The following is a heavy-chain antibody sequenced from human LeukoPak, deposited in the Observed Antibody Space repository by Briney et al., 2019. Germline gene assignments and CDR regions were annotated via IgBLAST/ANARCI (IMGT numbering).Heavy chain of an antibody. CDR2: IYPRDGST. V-gene: IGHV1-46*01. CDR1: GYTFTNNY. Sequence: ASVKVSCKASGYTFTNNYLHWVRQAPGQGLEWMGMIYPRDGSTSYAQNFQGRVTVTRDTSTTTVHMELRGLRSEDTAVYYCARDQEDFDYWGQGTVATVSS. J-gene: IGHJ4*02. CDR3: ARDQEDFDY.